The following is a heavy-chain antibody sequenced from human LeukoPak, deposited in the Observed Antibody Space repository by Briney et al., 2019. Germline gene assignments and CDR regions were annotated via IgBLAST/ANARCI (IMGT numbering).Heavy chain of an antibody. D-gene: IGHD1-26*01. J-gene: IGHJ6*03. CDR3: ARDGGVGATTYYYYYYMDV. CDR1: GYTFTSYG. Sequence: ASVKVSCKASGYTFTSYGISWVRQAPGQGLEWMGWINPNSGGTNYAQKFQGRVTMTRDTSISTAYMELSRLRSDDTAVYYCARDGGVGATTYYYYYYMDVWGKGTTVTISS. CDR2: INPNSGGT. V-gene: IGHV1-2*02.